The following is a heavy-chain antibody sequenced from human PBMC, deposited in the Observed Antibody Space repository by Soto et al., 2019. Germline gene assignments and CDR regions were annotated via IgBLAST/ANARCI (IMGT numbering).Heavy chain of an antibody. J-gene: IGHJ3*02. V-gene: IGHV1-18*01. CDR3: ARAYCSGGSCFDVDAFDI. D-gene: IGHD2-15*01. CDR1: GYTFISYG. CDR2: ISAYNGNT. Sequence: GASVKVSCKASGYTFISYGISWVRQAPGQGLEWMGWISAYNGNTNYAQKFQGRVTMTRDTSTSTVYMELSSLRSEDTAVYYCARAYCSGGSCFDVDAFDIWGQGTMVTVSS.